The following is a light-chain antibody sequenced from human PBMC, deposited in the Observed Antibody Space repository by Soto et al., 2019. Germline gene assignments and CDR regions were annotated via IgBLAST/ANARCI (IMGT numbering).Light chain of an antibody. CDR3: TAWDDNLSAVL. CDR2: SNN. J-gene: IGLJ2*01. Sequence: SVLTQSPSASATPGQGVSITCSGSGSNIGTFYVSWYQHVPGTAPRLLIYSNNQRPSGVPDRFSGSKSGTSASLAISGLRSEDEAYYYCTAWDDNLSAVLFGGGTKATVL. V-gene: IGLV1-47*02. CDR1: GSNIGTFY.